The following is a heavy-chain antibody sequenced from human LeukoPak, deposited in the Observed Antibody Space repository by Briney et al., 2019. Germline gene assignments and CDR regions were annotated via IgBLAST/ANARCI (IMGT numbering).Heavy chain of an antibody. CDR2: IIPIFGTA. J-gene: IGHJ1*01. D-gene: IGHD6-13*01. V-gene: IGHV1-69*05. CDR1: GGTFSSYA. CDR3: ARGGSSWPLAEYFQH. Sequence: SVKVSCKASGGTFSSYAISWVRQAPGQGLEWMGGIIPIFGTANYAQKFQGRVTITTDESTSTAYMELSSLRSEDTAVYYCARGGSSWPLAEYFQHWGQGTLVTVSS.